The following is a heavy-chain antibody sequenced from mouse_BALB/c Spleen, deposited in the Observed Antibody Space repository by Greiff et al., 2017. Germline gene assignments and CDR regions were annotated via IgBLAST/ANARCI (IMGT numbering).Heavy chain of an antibody. D-gene: IGHD1-1*01. V-gene: IGHV1-69*01. CDR3: ARWGTTVVARGFDY. CDR2: IDTSDSYT. J-gene: IGHJ2*01. CDR1: GYTFTDYW. Sequence: QVQLQQPGAELVMPGASVKMSCKASGYTFTDYWMHWVKQRPGQGLEWIGAIDTSDSYTSYNQKFKGKATLTVDESSSTAYMQLSSLTSEDSAVYYCARWGTTVVARGFDYWGQGTTLTVSS.